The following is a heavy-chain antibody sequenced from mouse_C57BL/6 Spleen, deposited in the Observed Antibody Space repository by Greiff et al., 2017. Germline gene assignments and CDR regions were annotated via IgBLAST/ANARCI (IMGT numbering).Heavy chain of an antibody. Sequence: VQLQQPGPELVKPGASVKISCKASGYSFTGYYMNWVKQSPEKSLEWIGEINPSTGGTTYNQKFKAKATLTVDKSSSTAYMQLKSLTSEDSAVYYCARWFYYDYDEGYYAMDYWGQGTSVTVSS. CDR2: INPSTGGT. D-gene: IGHD2-4*01. V-gene: IGHV1-42*01. CDR3: ARWFYYDYDEGYYAMDY. J-gene: IGHJ4*01. CDR1: GYSFTGYY.